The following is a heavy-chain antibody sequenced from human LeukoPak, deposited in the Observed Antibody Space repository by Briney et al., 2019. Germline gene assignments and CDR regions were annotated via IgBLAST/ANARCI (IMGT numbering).Heavy chain of an antibody. Sequence: PSETLSLTCAVYGGSFSGYYWSWIRQPPGKGLEWIGEINHSGSTNYNPSLKSRVTMSVDTSKNQFSLKLSSVTAADTAVYYCAREGVDDSSSWYADAFDIWGQGTMVTVSS. J-gene: IGHJ3*02. D-gene: IGHD6-13*01. CDR2: INHSGST. CDR3: AREGVDDSSSWYADAFDI. CDR1: GGSFSGYY. V-gene: IGHV4-34*01.